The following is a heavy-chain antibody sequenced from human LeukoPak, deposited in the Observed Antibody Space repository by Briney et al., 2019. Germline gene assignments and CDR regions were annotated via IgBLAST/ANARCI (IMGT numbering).Heavy chain of an antibody. J-gene: IGHJ4*02. CDR3: GKVAGKWIPDY. D-gene: IGHD1-14*01. V-gene: IGHV3-48*02. CDR2: ISSSSSTI. Sequence: GGPLSLPCAASGFTFRSYAMICLRHAPGKALEWVSYISSSSSTIYYADSVKGRFTISKDNAKNSVYLQMSSLRDEDTAVYYCGKVAGKWIPDYWGQGTLVTVSS. CDR1: GFTFRSYA.